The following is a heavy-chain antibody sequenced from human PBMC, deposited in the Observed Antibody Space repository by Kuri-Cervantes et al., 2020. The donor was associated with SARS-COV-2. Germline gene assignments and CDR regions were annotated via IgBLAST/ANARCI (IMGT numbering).Heavy chain of an antibody. Sequence: GGSLRLSCAASGFTFSSYGMHWVRQAPGKGLEWVAVIWYDGSNKYYADSVKGRFTISRDNSKNTLYLQMNSLRAEDTAVYYCAKVTSIVVVPAAKYYFDYWGQGTLVTVSS. D-gene: IGHD2-2*01. CDR3: AKVTSIVVVPAAKYYFDY. V-gene: IGHV3-33*06. CDR1: GFTFSSYG. CDR2: IWYDGSNK. J-gene: IGHJ4*02.